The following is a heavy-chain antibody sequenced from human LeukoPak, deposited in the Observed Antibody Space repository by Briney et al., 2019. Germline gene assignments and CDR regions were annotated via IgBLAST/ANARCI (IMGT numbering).Heavy chain of an antibody. CDR1: GGSISSYY. J-gene: IGHJ4*02. CDR2: IYYSGST. V-gene: IGHV4-59*08. Sequence: SETLSLTCTVSGGSISSYYWSWIRQPPGKGLEWIGYIYYSGSTNYNPSLKSRVTISVDTSKNQFSLKLSSVTAADTAVYYCARYTIFRVVTPNFDYWGQGTLVTVSS. CDR3: ARYTIFRVVTPNFDY. D-gene: IGHD3-3*01.